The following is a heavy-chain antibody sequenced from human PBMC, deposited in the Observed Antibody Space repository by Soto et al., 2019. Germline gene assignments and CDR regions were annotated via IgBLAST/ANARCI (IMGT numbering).Heavy chain of an antibody. Sequence: ASVKVSCKASGYTFINYGITWERQAPGQGYEWMGWISAYNGNTNNAQKFQDRVSMTIDTPTNTAYMELRSLRSDDTAVYFCARGGGIVFYVYYFASWEKDTPVPVSS. CDR3: ARGGGIVFYVYYFAS. J-gene: IGHJ4*02. CDR1: GYTFINYG. CDR2: ISAYNGNT. D-gene: IGHD2-15*01. V-gene: IGHV1-18*01.